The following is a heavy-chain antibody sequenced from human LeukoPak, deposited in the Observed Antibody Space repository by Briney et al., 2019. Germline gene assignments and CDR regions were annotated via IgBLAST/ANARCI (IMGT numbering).Heavy chain of an antibody. CDR2: INTDGSST. V-gene: IGHV3-23*01. CDR1: GFNFGSYD. CDR3: AKRVNGAFDI. Sequence: PGGSLRLSCAASGFNFGSYDMNWVRQAPGKGLEYVSTINTDGSSTWYADSVKGRFTISRDNSKSTVFLQMNNLRHEDTATYYCAKRVNGAFDIWGQGTMVSVSS. J-gene: IGHJ3*02.